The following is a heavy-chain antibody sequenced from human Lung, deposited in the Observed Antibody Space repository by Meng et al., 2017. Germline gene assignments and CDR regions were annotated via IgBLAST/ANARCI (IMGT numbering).Heavy chain of an antibody. D-gene: IGHD2-8*02. J-gene: IGHJ4*02. CDR3: ATARFSFLLGFDY. Sequence: QVQLVQSGAEIKKPVASVKVSRKASADTFANYAISWVRQAPGQGLEWMGRISTHNGNTNYALKLQGRVTVTTDTSTSTAYMELRNLRSDDTAIYYCATARFSFLLGFDYWGQGTLVTVSS. CDR2: ISTHNGNT. V-gene: IGHV1-18*01. CDR1: ADTFANYA.